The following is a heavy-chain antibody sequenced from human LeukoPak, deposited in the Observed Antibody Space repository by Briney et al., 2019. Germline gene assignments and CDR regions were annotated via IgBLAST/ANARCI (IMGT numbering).Heavy chain of an antibody. CDR2: IYHSGST. J-gene: IGHJ6*02. V-gene: IGHV4-38-2*02. D-gene: IGHD6-13*01. CDR1: GYSISSGYY. CDR3: ARDGMSSSWFSYYYGMDV. Sequence: PSETLSLTCTVSGYSISSGYYWGWIRQPPGKGLEWIGSIYHSGSTYYNPSLKSRVTISVDTSKNQFSLKLSSVTAADTAVYYCARDGMSSSWFSYYYGMDVWGQGTTVTVSS.